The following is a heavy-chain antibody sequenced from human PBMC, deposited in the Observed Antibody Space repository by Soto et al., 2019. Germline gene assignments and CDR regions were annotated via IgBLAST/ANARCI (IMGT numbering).Heavy chain of an antibody. D-gene: IGHD4-17*01. CDR1: GFTFSSYG. CDR3: AKDLFIVTPTVTYYYYGMDV. Sequence: PGGSLRLSCAASGFTFSSYGMHWVRQAPGKGLEWVAVISYDGSNKYYADSVKGRFTISRDNSKNTLYLQMNSLRAADTAVYYCAKDLFIVTPTVTYYYYGMDVWGQGTTVTAP. J-gene: IGHJ6*02. V-gene: IGHV3-30*18. CDR2: ISYDGSNK.